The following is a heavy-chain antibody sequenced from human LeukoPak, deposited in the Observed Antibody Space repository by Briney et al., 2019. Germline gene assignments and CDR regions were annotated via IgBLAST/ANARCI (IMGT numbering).Heavy chain of an antibody. CDR2: IYYGGSA. J-gene: IGHJ4*02. D-gene: IGHD6-19*01. CDR1: GGSISSYY. Sequence: NPSETLSLTCTVSGGSISSYYWSWIRQSPDKGLEWIGNIYYGGSAHYNPNPSLRSRVTISVDESKNQFSLNLSSVTAADTAVYYYARGGSSGWYGRGFFDYWGQGALVTVSS. CDR3: ARGGSSGWYGRGFFDY. V-gene: IGHV4-59*01.